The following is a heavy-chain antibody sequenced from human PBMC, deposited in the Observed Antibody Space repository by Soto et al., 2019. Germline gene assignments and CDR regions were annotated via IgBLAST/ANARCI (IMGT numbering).Heavy chain of an antibody. Sequence: ETLSLTCAVSGYSINNDYYWGWIRQPPGRGLEYIGSIYRSGSTYYSPSLKSRVTISLDTSKNQFSLHLNSVTAADTAVYYCAREARTLEWYLDLWGRGTLVTVS. V-gene: IGHV4-38-2*01. J-gene: IGHJ2*01. CDR1: GYSINNDYY. CDR2: IYRSGST. CDR3: AREARTLEWYLDL. D-gene: IGHD6-6*01.